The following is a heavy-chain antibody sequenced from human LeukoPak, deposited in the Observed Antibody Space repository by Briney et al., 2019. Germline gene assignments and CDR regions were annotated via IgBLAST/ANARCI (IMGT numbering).Heavy chain of an antibody. Sequence: ASVKVSCKASRYTFTGYYMHWVRQAPGQGLEGMGRINPNSGGTNYAQKFQGRVNMTRDRSTSTAYMELSSLRSDDTAVYYCARASQDYYDSSDRGYFDHWGQGTLVTVSS. CDR1: RYTFTGYY. D-gene: IGHD3-22*01. J-gene: IGHJ4*02. CDR3: ARASQDYYDSSDRGYFDH. CDR2: INPNSGGT. V-gene: IGHV1-2*06.